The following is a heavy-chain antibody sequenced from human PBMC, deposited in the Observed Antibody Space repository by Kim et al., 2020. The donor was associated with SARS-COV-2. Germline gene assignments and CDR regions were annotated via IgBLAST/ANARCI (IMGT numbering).Heavy chain of an antibody. CDR1: GFTFSSYS. D-gene: IGHD6-13*01. Sequence: GGSLRLSCAASGFTFSSYSMNWVRQAPGKGLEWVSSISSSSSYIYYADSVKGRFTISRDNAKNSLYLQMNSLRAEDTAVYYCARAGYSSSWYERAGDYYGMDVCGQGTTVTVSS. CDR3: ARAGYSSSWYERAGDYYGMDV. J-gene: IGHJ6*02. CDR2: ISSSSSYI. V-gene: IGHV3-21*01.